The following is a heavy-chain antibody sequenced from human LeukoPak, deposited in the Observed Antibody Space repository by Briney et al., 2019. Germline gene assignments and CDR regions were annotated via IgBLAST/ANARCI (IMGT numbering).Heavy chain of an antibody. V-gene: IGHV4-4*09. CDR1: GGSISSYY. J-gene: IGHJ6*03. D-gene: IGHD6-13*01. CDR3: ARRVHKVAAAGTGSYYYYYYYYMDV. CDR2: IYTSGST. Sequence: PSETLSLTCTVSGGSISSYYWSWIRQSPGKGLEWIGYIYTSGSTNYNPSLKSRVTISVDTSKNQFSLKLSSVTAADTAVYYCARRVHKVAAAGTGSYYYYYYYYMDVWGKGTTVTVSS.